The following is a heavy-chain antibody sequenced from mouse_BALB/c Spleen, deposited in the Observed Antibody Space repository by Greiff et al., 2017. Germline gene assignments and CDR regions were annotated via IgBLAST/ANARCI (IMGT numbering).Heavy chain of an antibody. J-gene: IGHJ3*01. CDR3: AYYRYEVKFAY. D-gene: IGHD2-14*01. CDR1: GYSITSGYY. CDR2: ISYDGSN. V-gene: IGHV3-6*02. Sequence: EVKLMESGPGLVKPSQSLSLTCSVTGYSITSGYYWNWIRQFPGNKLEWMGYISYDGSNNYNPSLKNRISITRDTSKNQFFLKLNSVTTEDTATYYCAYYRYEVKFAYWGQGTLVTVSA.